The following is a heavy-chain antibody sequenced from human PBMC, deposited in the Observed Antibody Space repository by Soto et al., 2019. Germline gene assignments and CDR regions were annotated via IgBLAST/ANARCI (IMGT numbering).Heavy chain of an antibody. CDR3: ARAMVRGKNYYGVDV. V-gene: IGHV5-51*01. D-gene: IGHD3-10*01. CDR2: IYPGDSDT. Sequence: GESLKISCKGSGYSFTSYWIGWVRQMPGKGLECMGIIYPGDSDTRYSPSFQGQVTISADKSISTAYLQWSSLKASDTAMYYCARAMVRGKNYYGVDVWGQGTTVTVS. J-gene: IGHJ6*02. CDR1: GYSFTSYW.